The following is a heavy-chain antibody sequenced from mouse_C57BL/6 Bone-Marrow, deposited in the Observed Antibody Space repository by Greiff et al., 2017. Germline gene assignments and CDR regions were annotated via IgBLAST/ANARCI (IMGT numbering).Heavy chain of an antibody. D-gene: IGHD2-5*01. Sequence: QVQLQQPGAELVKPGASVKLSCKASGYTFTSYWMHWVKQRPGQGLEWIGMIHPNSGSTNYNEKFKSKATLTVDKSSSTAYMQLSSLTSEDSAVYYCARGGAYYSNYYARDYWGQGTSVTVSS. J-gene: IGHJ4*01. V-gene: IGHV1-64*01. CDR3: ARGGAYYSNYYARDY. CDR1: GYTFTSYW. CDR2: IHPNSGST.